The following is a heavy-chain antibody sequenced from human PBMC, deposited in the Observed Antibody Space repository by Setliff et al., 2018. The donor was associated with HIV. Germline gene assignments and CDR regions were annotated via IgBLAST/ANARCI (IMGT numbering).Heavy chain of an antibody. V-gene: IGHV3-74*01. CDR2: INFDGTMT. CDR3: ANGGFEY. D-gene: IGHD7-27*01. Sequence: GGSLRLSCAATGFSFSSSWMHWVRQSPGKGLVWVSRINFDGTMTNYVDSVKGRFTISRDNAKNTLYVQMNSLRVEDTAVYYCANGGFEYWGQGILVTVS. J-gene: IGHJ4*02. CDR1: GFSFSSSW.